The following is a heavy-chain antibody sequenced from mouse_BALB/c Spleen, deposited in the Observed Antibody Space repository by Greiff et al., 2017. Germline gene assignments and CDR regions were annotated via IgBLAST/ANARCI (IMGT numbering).Heavy chain of an antibody. CDR2: IDPYDSET. D-gene: IGHD1-1*01. V-gene: IGHV1-74*01. J-gene: IGHJ3*01. Sequence: QVHVKQSGAELVRPGASVKLSCKVSGYTFTSDWMNWVKQRPAQGLEWIGRIDPYDSETHYNQKFKDKAILTVDKSSSTAYMQLSSLTSEDSAVYYCAALFTTVAYWGQGTLVTVSA. CDR3: AALFTTVAY. CDR1: GYTFTSDW.